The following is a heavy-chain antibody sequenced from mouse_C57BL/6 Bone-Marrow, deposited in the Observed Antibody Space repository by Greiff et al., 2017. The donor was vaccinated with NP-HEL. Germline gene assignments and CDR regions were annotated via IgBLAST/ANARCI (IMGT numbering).Heavy chain of an antibody. Sequence: VQLQQSGPELVKPGASVKISCKASGYTFTDYYMNWVKQSHGKSLEWIGDINPNNGGTSYNQKFKGKATLTVDKSSSTAYMELRSLTSEDSAVYYCARWETYAMDYWGQGTSVTVSS. V-gene: IGHV1-26*01. D-gene: IGHD4-1*01. CDR1: GYTFTDYY. CDR2: INPNNGGT. J-gene: IGHJ4*01. CDR3: ARWETYAMDY.